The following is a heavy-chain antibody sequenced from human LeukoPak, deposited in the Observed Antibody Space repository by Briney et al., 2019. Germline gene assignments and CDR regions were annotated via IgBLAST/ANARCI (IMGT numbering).Heavy chain of an antibody. CDR1: GYTFTGYY. CDR3: ARGVATIDYRAFDI. V-gene: IGHV1-2*02. Sequence: EASVKVSCKASGYTFTGYYIHWVRQAPGQGLEWMGWINPHSGGANYAQKFQGRVTMTRDTSISTAYMELSSLRSEDTAVYYCARGVATIDYRAFDIWGQGTMVTVSS. CDR2: INPHSGGA. D-gene: IGHD5-24*01. J-gene: IGHJ3*02.